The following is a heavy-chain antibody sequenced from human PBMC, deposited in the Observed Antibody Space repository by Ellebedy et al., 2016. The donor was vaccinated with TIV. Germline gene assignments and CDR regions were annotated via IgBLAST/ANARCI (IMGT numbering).Heavy chain of an antibody. J-gene: IGHJ5*01. Sequence: PGGSLRLSCEASGFTAFHFAMSWVRQAPGTGLEWVSAVGGGDDRTFYADAVKGRFTISRDNSKNTVTLQMQSLRAEDTALYYCAKGHTASFFYLFDSWGQGTLVTVSS. V-gene: IGHV3-23*01. D-gene: IGHD2-2*01. CDR3: AKGHTASFFYLFDS. CDR2: VGGGDDRT. CDR1: GFTAFHFA.